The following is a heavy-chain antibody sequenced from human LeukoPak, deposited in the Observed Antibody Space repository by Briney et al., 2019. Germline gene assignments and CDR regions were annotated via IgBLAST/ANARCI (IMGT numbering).Heavy chain of an antibody. CDR2: ISAYNGNT. J-gene: IGHJ4*02. D-gene: IGHD1-26*01. CDR1: GGTFSSYA. Sequence: ASVKVSCKASGGTFSSYAISWVRQAPGQGLEWMGWISAYNGNTNYAQKLQGRVTMTTDTSTSTAYMELRSLRSDDTAVYYRAIYSGSYYFDYWGQGTLVTVSS. CDR3: AIYSGSYYFDY. V-gene: IGHV1-18*01.